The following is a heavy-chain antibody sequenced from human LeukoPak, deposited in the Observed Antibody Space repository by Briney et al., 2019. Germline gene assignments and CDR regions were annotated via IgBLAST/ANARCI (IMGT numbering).Heavy chain of an antibody. CDR1: GFTFRNYG. V-gene: IGHV3-30*18. D-gene: IGHD2-15*01. Sequence: GRSLRLSCAASGFTFRNYGMHWVRQAPGKGLEWVAVISYDGSNKYYADSVKGRFTISRDNSKRTLFLQTDSLGGEDTAVYYCANGGYYSLDSWGQGTLVTVSS. J-gene: IGHJ4*02. CDR3: ANGGYYSLDS. CDR2: ISYDGSNK.